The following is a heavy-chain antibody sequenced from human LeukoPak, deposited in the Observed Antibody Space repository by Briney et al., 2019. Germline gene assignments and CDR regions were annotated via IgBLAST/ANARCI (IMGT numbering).Heavy chain of an antibody. V-gene: IGHV4-59*01. CDR2: IYYSGIT. D-gene: IGHD6-13*01. Sequence: TSETLSLTCTVSGGSISSYYWSWVRQPPGKGRGWGGYIYYSGITNYNPSLKSRVTISVDTSNTQFSLKLSSVTAADTAVYYCARGSIAAAGPEVGSYYFDYWGQGTLVTVSS. CDR1: GGSISSYY. CDR3: ARGSIAAAGPEVGSYYFDY. J-gene: IGHJ4*02.